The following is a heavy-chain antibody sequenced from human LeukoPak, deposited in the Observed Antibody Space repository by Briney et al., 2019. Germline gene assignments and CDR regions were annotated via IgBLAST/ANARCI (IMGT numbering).Heavy chain of an antibody. Sequence: PSETLSLTCAVYGGSFSGYYWSWIRQPPGKGLEWVGEINHSGRTNYNPSLKSRVTISVDTSKNQFSLRLSSVTAADTAVYYCARSMRFDPWGQGTLVTVSS. J-gene: IGHJ5*02. CDR3: ARSMRFDP. CDR2: INHSGRT. V-gene: IGHV4-34*01. CDR1: GGSFSGYY.